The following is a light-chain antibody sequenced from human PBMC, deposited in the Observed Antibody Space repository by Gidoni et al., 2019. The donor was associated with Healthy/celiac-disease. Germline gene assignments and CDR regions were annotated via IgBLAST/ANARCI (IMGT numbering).Light chain of an antibody. V-gene: IGKV3-15*01. CDR3: QQYNNWPPWT. CDR1: TSVSSN. J-gene: IGKJ1*01. Sequence: EIVMTQSTATLSVSPGERATLSCRPSTSVSSNLAWYLQKPGQAPSLLIYGASTRATGIPARFSGSGSGTEFTLTISSLQSEDFAVYYCQQYNNWPPWTFGQGTKVEIK. CDR2: GAS.